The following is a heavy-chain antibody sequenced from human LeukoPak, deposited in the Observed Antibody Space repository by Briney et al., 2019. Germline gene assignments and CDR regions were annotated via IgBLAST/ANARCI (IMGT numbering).Heavy chain of an antibody. CDR3: TRGSGWLIDN. Sequence: SETPSLTCTVSQDSISDYYRRWIRQPPGNGLEWIGYFHNSGTSTYNPSLKSRVTISADTSKNQFSLKLNSLTTADTAVYYCTRGSGWLIDNWGQGILVTVSS. CDR2: FHNSGTS. CDR1: QDSISDYY. D-gene: IGHD3-16*01. V-gene: IGHV4-59*01. J-gene: IGHJ1*01.